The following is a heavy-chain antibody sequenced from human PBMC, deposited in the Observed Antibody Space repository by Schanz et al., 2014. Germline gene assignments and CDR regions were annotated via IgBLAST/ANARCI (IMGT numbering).Heavy chain of an antibody. D-gene: IGHD1-26*01. CDR3: ARGGATRFDY. J-gene: IGHJ4*02. V-gene: IGHV3-48*02. CDR2: ISSSSSTI. Sequence: EVQLVESGGGLVQPGGSLRLSCAASGFTFSSYSMNWVRQAPGKGLEWVSYISSSSSTIYYADSVKGRFTISRDNAKNSLYLQMTSLRDEDAAVYYCARGGATRFDYWGQGTLVTVSS. CDR1: GFTFSSYS.